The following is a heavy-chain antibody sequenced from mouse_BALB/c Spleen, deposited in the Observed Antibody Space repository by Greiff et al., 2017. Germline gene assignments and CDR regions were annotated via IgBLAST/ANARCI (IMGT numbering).Heavy chain of an antibody. CDR2: IYPGDGDT. CDR1: GYTFTSYW. D-gene: IGHD1-2*01. CDR3: VRCTTATYFDY. Sequence: LQESGAELARPGASVKLSCKASGYTFTSYWMQWVKQRPGQGLEWIGAIYPGDGDTRYTQKFKGKATLTADKSSSTAYMQLSSLASEDSAVYYCVRCTTATYFDYWGQGTTLTVSS. V-gene: IGHV1-87*01. J-gene: IGHJ2*01.